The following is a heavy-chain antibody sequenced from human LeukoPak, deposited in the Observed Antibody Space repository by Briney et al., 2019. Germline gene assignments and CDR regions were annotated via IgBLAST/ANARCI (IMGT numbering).Heavy chain of an antibody. CDR3: ARGRAFPVVTALGDL. J-gene: IGHJ2*01. CDR2: IYYSGST. V-gene: IGHV4-31*03. CDR1: GGSISSGGYY. Sequence: SETLSLTCTVSGGSISSGGYYWSWIRQHPGKGLEWIGYIYYSGSTYYNPSLKSRVTISVDTSKNQFSLKLSSVTAADTAVYYCARGRAFPVVTALGDLWGRGTLVTVSS. D-gene: IGHD2-21*02.